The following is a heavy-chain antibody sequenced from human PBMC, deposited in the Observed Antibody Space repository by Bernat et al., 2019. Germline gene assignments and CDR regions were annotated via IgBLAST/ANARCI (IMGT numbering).Heavy chain of an antibody. V-gene: IGHV3-30*15. CDR3: ATSHHPPCVGNNCYAAFDI. Sequence: QVQLVESGGGVVQPGRSLRHSCAASGFTFSDYDMHWVRQAQGKGLEWVTLISYDGTNKYYADSAKGRFTVSRDNSKNTLYVQMSGLRAEDTAVYYCATSHHPPCVGNNCYAAFDIWGQGTMVTVAS. D-gene: IGHD2-2*01. J-gene: IGHJ3*02. CDR1: GFTFSDYD. CDR2: ISYDGTNK.